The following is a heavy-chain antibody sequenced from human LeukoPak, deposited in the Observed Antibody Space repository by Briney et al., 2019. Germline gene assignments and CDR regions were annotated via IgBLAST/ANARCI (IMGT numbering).Heavy chain of an antibody. CDR2: IYSTGST. CDR3: ARQIASAGTAGFDF. D-gene: IGHD6-13*01. V-gene: IGHV4-61*02. J-gene: IGHJ4*02. Sequence: PSETLSLTCTVSGGPISGSSFYWSWIRQPAGKGLEWIGRIYSTGSTNYNPSLKSRVTMSVDTSKNQFSLRLRSVTAADTAVYYCARQIASAGTAGFDFWGQGALVTVSS. CDR1: GGPISGSSFY.